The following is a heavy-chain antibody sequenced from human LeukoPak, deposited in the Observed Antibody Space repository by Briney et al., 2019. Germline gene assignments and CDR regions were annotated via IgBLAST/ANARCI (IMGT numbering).Heavy chain of an antibody. CDR1: CGSFSFSH. Sequence: SETLSLTCVMYCGSFSFSHWSWVRQPPGKWLEWIGEISPGEGTNYNPSLKSRVTVSLDTSKSQFSLTLNSVTAADAAVYYCVTGIDRSKSGYWGQGTLVTVSS. J-gene: IGHJ4*02. CDR3: VTGIDRSKSGY. CDR2: ISPGEGT. D-gene: IGHD2-2*01. V-gene: IGHV4-34*01.